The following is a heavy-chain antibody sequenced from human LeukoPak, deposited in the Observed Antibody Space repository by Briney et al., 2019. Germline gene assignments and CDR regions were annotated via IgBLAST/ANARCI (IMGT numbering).Heavy chain of an antibody. V-gene: IGHV4-38-2*02. J-gene: IGHJ5*02. Sequence: SETLSLTCTVSGYSISSGYYWGWIRQPPGKGLEWIGSIYHSGSTYYNPSLKSRVTISVDTSKNQFSLKLSSVTAADTAVYYCARGGGALNWFDPWGQGTLVTVSS. CDR3: ARGGGALNWFDP. D-gene: IGHD3-10*01. CDR2: IYHSGST. CDR1: GYSISSGYY.